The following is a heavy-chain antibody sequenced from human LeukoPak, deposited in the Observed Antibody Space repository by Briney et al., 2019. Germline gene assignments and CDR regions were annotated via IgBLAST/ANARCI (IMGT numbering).Heavy chain of an antibody. V-gene: IGHV1-2*02. CDR2: INPNSGGT. CDR3: AREYSRPLDTMLRGKQSRRGWFDP. Sequence: GASVKVSCKASGYTFTGYYIHWVRQAPGQGLEWMGWINPNSGGTNFAQKFQGRVTMTRDTSISTAHMELSRLRSDDTAVYYCAREYSRPLDTMLRGKQSRRGWFDPWGQGTLVTVSS. CDR1: GYTFTGYY. J-gene: IGHJ5*02. D-gene: IGHD3-10*01.